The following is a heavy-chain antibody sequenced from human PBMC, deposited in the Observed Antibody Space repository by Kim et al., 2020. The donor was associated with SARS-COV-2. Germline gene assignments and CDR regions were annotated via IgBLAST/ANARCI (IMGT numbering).Heavy chain of an antibody. V-gene: IGHV3-7*01. Sequence: GGSLRLSCAASGLTFINSWMTWVRQVPGKGLEWLANINIDGSVKNYVDSVEGRFTISRDNGKNSLYLQMNSLRAEDTAVYYCARDRAYSTFDYWGQGTLV. CDR1: GLTFINSW. D-gene: IGHD2-15*01. CDR2: INIDGSVK. J-gene: IGHJ4*02. CDR3: ARDRAYSTFDY.